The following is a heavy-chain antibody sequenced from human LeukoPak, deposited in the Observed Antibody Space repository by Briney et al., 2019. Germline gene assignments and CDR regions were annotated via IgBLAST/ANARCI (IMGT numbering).Heavy chain of an antibody. V-gene: IGHV3-23*01. CDR1: GFTFSSYA. CDR3: AKEGSLYDFWSGYLDNPFDY. CDR2: ISGSGGST. D-gene: IGHD3-3*01. J-gene: IGHJ4*02. Sequence: GGSLRLSCAASGFTFSSYAMSWVRQAPGKGLKWVSAISGSGGSTYYADSVKGRFTISRDNSKNTLYLQMNSLRAEDTAVYYCAKEGSLYDFWSGYLDNPFDYWGQGTLVTVSS.